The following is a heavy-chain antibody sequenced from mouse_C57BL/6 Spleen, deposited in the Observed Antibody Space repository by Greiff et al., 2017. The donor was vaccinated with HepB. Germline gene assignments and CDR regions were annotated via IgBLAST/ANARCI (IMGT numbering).Heavy chain of an antibody. D-gene: IGHD2-1*01. Sequence: QVQLQHPGAELVKPGASVKLSCKASGYTFTSYWMHWVKQRPGRGLEWIGRIDPNSGGTKYNAKFKSKATLTVDTPSSTAYMQLSILTSEDPAVYYCARALYDGNYRYAMDYWGQGTSVTVSS. J-gene: IGHJ4*01. CDR1: GYTFTSYW. CDR2: IDPNSGGT. CDR3: ARALYDGNYRYAMDY. V-gene: IGHV1-72*01.